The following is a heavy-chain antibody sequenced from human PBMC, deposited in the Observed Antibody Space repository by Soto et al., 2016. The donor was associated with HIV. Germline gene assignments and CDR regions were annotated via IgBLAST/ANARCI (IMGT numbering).Heavy chain of an antibody. D-gene: IGHD3-9*01. V-gene: IGHV3-20*04. CDR3: ARDDILDV. Sequence: EVQLVESGGGVVRPGGPVRLSCTASGFIFGDFAMSWVRQAPGMGLEWVCGVTWNGGNTGYADSVKGRFTISRDNAKNSLYLQMNSLRVEDTALCFCARDDILDVWGKGTTVTVSS. J-gene: IGHJ6*04. CDR2: VTWNGGNT. CDR1: GFIFGDFA.